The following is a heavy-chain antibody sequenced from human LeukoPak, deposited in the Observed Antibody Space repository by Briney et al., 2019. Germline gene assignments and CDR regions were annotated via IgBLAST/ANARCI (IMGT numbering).Heavy chain of an antibody. D-gene: IGHD3-10*01. CDR2: ISSSSSYI. J-gene: IGHJ4*02. Sequence: LSLTCTVSGGSISSGGYYWSWVRQAPGKGLEWVSSISSSSSYIYYADSVKGRFTISRDNAKNSLYLQMNSLRAEDTAVYYCARDASYGSGSYFDYWGQGTLVTVSS. V-gene: IGHV3-21*01. CDR3: ARDASYGSGSYFDY. CDR1: GGSISSGGYY.